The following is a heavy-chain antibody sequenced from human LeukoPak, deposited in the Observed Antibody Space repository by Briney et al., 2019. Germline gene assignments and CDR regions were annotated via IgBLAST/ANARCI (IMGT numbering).Heavy chain of an antibody. Sequence: SETLSLTCTVSGGSISSSNWWSWVRQPPGKGLEWIGEIYHSGSTNYNPSLKSRVTISVDKSKNQFSLKVRSVTAADTAVYYCARDNREPRYAFDIWGQGTMVTVSS. V-gene: IGHV4-4*02. D-gene: IGHD1-26*01. CDR2: IYHSGST. J-gene: IGHJ3*02. CDR3: ARDNREPRYAFDI. CDR1: GGSISSSNW.